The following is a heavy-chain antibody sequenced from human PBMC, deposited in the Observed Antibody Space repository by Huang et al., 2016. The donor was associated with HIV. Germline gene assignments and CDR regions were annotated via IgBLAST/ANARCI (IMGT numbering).Heavy chain of an antibody. Sequence: QLQLQESGPGLVRPSETLSLTCSVSGGSVNSGYYYWGWIRQPPGKGLEWIAGVFYGGTTFHNPSLKGRVSMSVDTSKKRFSVNLSSVTAADTAVYFCARLPFDYVWGTQRQTALDELDVWGQGTMVTVSS. CDR2: VFYGGTT. V-gene: IGHV4-39*01. D-gene: IGHD3-16*01. J-gene: IGHJ3*01. CDR1: GGSVNSGYYY. CDR3: ARLPFDYVWGTQRQTALDELDV.